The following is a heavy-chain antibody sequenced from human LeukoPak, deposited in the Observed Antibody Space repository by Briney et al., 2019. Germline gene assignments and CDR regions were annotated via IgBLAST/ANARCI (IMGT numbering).Heavy chain of an antibody. CDR1: AFTFSSYA. V-gene: IGHV3-23*01. J-gene: IGHJ4*02. Sequence: PGGSLRLSCVGSAFTFSSYAMRWLRQAPGKGLEWVSAIVGSGTNTYYADSVKGRFTISRDNSKNTVCLQMNSLRADDTAVYYCAKDSTIFGANTHFDYWGQGTLVTVSS. CDR2: IVGSGTNT. D-gene: IGHD3-3*01. CDR3: AKDSTIFGANTHFDY.